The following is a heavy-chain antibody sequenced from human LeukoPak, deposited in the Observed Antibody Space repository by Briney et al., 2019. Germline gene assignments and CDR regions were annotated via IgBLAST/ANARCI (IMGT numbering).Heavy chain of an antibody. CDR2: INPNSGGT. Sequence: ASVKVSCKASGYTFTGYYMHWVRQAPGQGLEWMGRINPNSGGTNYAQKFQGRVTMTRDTSISTAYMELSRLRSDDTAVYYCARDQEYDSGSYPYWGQGTLVTVSS. CDR1: GYTFTGYY. CDR3: ARDQEYDSGSYPY. J-gene: IGHJ4*02. V-gene: IGHV1-2*06. D-gene: IGHD3-16*02.